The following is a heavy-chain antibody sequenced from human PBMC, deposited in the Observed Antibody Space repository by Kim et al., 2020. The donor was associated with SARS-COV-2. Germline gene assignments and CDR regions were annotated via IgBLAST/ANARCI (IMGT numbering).Heavy chain of an antibody. Sequence: QKFQGRVTMTRDTSTSTVYMELSSLRSEDTAVYYCARDTVVVPAAMGLDYWGQGTLVTVSS. CDR3: ARDTVVVPAAMGLDY. V-gene: IGHV1-46*01. D-gene: IGHD2-2*01. J-gene: IGHJ4*02.